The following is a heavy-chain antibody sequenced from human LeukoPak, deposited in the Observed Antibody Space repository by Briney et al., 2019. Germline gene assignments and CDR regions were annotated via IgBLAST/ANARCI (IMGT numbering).Heavy chain of an antibody. J-gene: IGHJ4*02. CDR3: ARDMPWSRGNSGGVDY. V-gene: IGHV4-4*02. CDR2: IFHGGNT. CDR1: GGSISSNNW. Sequence: SETLSLTCAVSGGSISSNNWWSWFRQPPGRGLEWIAEIFHGGNTNYNPSLKSRVTISLDKSKNQFSLKLSSVTAADTAVYYCARDMPWSRGNSGGVDYWGQGTLVTVSS. D-gene: IGHD4-23*01.